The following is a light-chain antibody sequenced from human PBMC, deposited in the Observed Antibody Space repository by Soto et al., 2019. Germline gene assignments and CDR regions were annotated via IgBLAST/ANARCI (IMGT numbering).Light chain of an antibody. CDR1: PSVTNF. Sequence: DIVLTQSPATLSLSPGERATLSCRASPSVTNFLAWYQQKPGQAPRLLIYGAFNRATGIPARFSGSGSGTEFTLTISSLQPDDFATYYCQQYNSYWTFGQGTKVDIK. J-gene: IGKJ1*01. CDR3: QQYNSYWT. CDR2: GAF. V-gene: IGKV3D-15*01.